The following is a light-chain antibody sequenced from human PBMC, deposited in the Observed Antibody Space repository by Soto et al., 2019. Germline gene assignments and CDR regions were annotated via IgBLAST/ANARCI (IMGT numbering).Light chain of an antibody. Sequence: DIQMTQSPSSLSASVGDRVTITCRASQSISNSLNWYQQKPGKAPDLLIYAASNLQSGVPSRFTGSGSVTDFTLTISSLQPEDFTTYYCQQSYSSPQMYTFGQGTKLEIK. CDR2: AAS. CDR1: QSISNS. J-gene: IGKJ2*01. CDR3: QQSYSSPQMYT. V-gene: IGKV1-39*01.